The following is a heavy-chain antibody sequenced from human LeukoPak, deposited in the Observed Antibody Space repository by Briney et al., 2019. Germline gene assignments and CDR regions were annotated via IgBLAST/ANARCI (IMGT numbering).Heavy chain of an antibody. V-gene: IGHV4-34*01. Sequence: SETLSLTCAVYGGSFSAYYWSWIRQPPVKGLEWIGEINHSGSTNYNPSLKSRVTISVDTSKNQFSLKLSSVTAADTALYYCARSPFGEGDYYYYYGMDVWGQGTTVIVSS. CDR2: INHSGST. CDR1: GGSFSAYY. D-gene: IGHD3-10*01. J-gene: IGHJ6*02. CDR3: ARSPFGEGDYYYYYGMDV.